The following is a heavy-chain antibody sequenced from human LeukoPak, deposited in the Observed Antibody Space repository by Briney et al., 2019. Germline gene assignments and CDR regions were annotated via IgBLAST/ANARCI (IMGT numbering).Heavy chain of an antibody. J-gene: IGHJ4*02. CDR2: ISSLSGTI. CDR1: GFTFSSYG. D-gene: IGHD3-10*01. Sequence: GGSLRLSCAASGFTFSSYGMHWVRQAPGKGLEWVSYISSLSGTINYADSVKGRFSISRDNAKNSLYLQMNSLRAEDTAVYYCARDWDTMVRGVSYFDYWGQGTLVTVSS. CDR3: ARDWDTMVRGVSYFDY. V-gene: IGHV3-48*01.